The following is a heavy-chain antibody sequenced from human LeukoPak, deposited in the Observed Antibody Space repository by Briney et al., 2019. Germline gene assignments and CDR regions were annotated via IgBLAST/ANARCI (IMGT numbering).Heavy chain of an antibody. CDR1: GFTFSSYG. CDR2: IWYDGSNK. J-gene: IGHJ4*02. Sequence: GGSLRLSCAASGFTFSSYGMHWVRQAPGKGLEWVAVIWYDGSNKYYADSVKGRFTISRDNSKNTLYLQMNSLRAEDTAVYYCARDSKMVRGVIDYWGQGTLVTVSS. D-gene: IGHD3-10*01. CDR3: ARDSKMVRGVIDY. V-gene: IGHV3-33*08.